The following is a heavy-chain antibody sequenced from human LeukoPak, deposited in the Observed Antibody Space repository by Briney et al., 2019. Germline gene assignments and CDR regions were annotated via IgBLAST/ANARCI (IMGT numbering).Heavy chain of an antibody. J-gene: IGHJ5*02. CDR3: ASGPGYDNWFDP. V-gene: IGHV4-39*01. D-gene: IGHD3-22*01. Sequence: SETLSLTCTVSGGSIGSGYYWAWIRQPPGKGLEWIGSIHYGGTTHYNPSLQSRVTISADTSKNQFALDLRSVTAADTAVYYCASGPGYDNWFDPWGQGTLVTVSS. CDR2: IHYGGTT. CDR1: GGSIGSGYY.